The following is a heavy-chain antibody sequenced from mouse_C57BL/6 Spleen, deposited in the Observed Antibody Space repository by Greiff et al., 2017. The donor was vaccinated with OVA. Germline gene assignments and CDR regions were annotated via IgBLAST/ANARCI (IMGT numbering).Heavy chain of an antibody. Sequence: EVKLMESGPGLVKPSQSLSLTCSVTGYSITSGYYWNWIRQFPGNKLEWMGYISYDGSNNYNPSLKNRISITRDTSKNQFFLKLNSVTTEDTATYYCARELAGYFDYWGQGTTLTVSS. D-gene: IGHD3-3*01. J-gene: IGHJ2*01. V-gene: IGHV3-6*01. CDR3: ARELAGYFDY. CDR1: GYSITSGYY. CDR2: ISYDGSN.